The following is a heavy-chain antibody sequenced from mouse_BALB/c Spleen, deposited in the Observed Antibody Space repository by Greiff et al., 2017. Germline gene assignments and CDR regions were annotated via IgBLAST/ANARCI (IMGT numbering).Heavy chain of an antibody. CDR2: ISSGGGST. V-gene: IGHV5-12-1*01. J-gene: IGHJ4*01. CDR3: ARLGDYDGDYYAMDY. Sequence: DVKLVESGGGLVKPGGSLKLSCAASGFAFSSYDMSWVRQTPEKRLEWVAYISSGGGSTYYPDTVKGRFTISRDNAKNTLYLQMSSLKSEDTAMYYCARLGDYDGDYYAMDYGGQGTSVTVSS. CDR1: GFAFSSYD. D-gene: IGHD2-4*01.